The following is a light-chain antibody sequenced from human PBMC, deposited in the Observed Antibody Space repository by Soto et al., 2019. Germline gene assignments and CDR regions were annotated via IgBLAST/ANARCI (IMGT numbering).Light chain of an antibody. V-gene: IGKV1-27*01. Sequence: DIQLTQSPSSLSASVGDRVTITCRVSQDISSDLNWCRQKPGKVPKLLIYSASNLHSGVPSRFSGSGSETNFTLTVSSMHYDQRTFNAPLTFGAGTKVEIK. CDR1: QDISSD. J-gene: IGKJ4*01. CDR2: SAS. CDR3: LT.